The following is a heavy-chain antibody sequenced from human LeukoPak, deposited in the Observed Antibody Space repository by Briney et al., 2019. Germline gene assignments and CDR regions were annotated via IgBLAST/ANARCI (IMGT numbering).Heavy chain of an antibody. CDR3: ARGVAETFDY. Sequence: GGSLRLSCAASGFTFSSYAMSWVRQAPGKGLEWVSAISGSGGSTYYADSVKGRFTISRDNSKKSLYLQMNSLRAEDTAVYYCARGVAETFDYWGQGTLVTVSS. CDR1: GFTFSSYA. V-gene: IGHV3-23*01. CDR2: ISGSGGST. D-gene: IGHD2-15*01. J-gene: IGHJ4*02.